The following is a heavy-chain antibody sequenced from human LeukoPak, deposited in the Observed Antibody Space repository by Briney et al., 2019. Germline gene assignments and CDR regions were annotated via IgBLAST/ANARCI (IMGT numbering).Heavy chain of an antibody. Sequence: SETLSLTCAVSGGSISSSNWWSWVRPPPGKGLEWIGEIYHSGSTNYNPSLKSRVTISVDKSKNQFSLKLSSVTAADTAVYYCARARLERTGYYFDSWGQGALVTVSS. J-gene: IGHJ4*02. CDR2: IYHSGST. D-gene: IGHD2-8*02. CDR3: ARARLERTGYYFDS. V-gene: IGHV4-4*02. CDR1: GGSISSSNW.